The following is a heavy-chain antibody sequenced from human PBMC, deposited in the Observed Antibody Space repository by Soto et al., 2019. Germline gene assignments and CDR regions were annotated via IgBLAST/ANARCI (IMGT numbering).Heavy chain of an antibody. CDR1: GFTFSSYG. D-gene: IGHD2-21*02. CDR2: IWYDGSNK. V-gene: IGHV3-33*01. CDR3: ARGLKVTGSRYYYYGMDV. J-gene: IGHJ6*02. Sequence: GGSLRLSCAASGFTFSSYGMHWVRQAPGKGLEWVAVIWYDGSNKYYADSVKGRFTISRDNSKNTLYLQMNSLRAEDTAVYYCARGLKVTGSRYYYYGMDVWGQGTTVTVSS.